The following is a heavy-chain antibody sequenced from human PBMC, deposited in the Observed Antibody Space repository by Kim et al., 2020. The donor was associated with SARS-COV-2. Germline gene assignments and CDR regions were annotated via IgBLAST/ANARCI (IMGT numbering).Heavy chain of an antibody. D-gene: IGHD3-10*01. CDR2: ISWDSGSI. V-gene: IGHV3-9*01. CDR1: GFTFDDYA. Sequence: GGSLRLSCAASGFTFDDYAMHWVRQAPGKGLEWVSGISWDSGSIGYADSVKGRFTISRDNAKNSLYLQTNSLRAEDTALYYCAKLFPGADCWGQGTLVTVSS. CDR3: AKLFPGADC. J-gene: IGHJ4*02.